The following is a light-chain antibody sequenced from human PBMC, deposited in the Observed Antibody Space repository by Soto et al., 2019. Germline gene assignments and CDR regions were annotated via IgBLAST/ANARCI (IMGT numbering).Light chain of an antibody. Sequence: DIQMTQSPSSLSASVGDRVTITCRASQSISSYLNWYQQKPGKAPKLLIYAASSLQSGVPSRFSGSGSGTDFTLTISRLEPEDFAVYYCQQYGSLITFGGGTKVDI. V-gene: IGKV1-39*01. CDR1: QSISSY. CDR3: QQYGSLIT. CDR2: AAS. J-gene: IGKJ4*01.